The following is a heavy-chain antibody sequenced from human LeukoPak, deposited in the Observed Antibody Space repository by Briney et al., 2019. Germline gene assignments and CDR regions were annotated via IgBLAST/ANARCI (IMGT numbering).Heavy chain of an antibody. Sequence: GGSLRLSCAASGFKFDNYARRWVRQAPGKGLEWVSGISWNGAIVDYVDSVKGRFTISRDNARSSFYLQMDEFKAEDTAFFYCARDSHGSFGELLANWFDPWGQGTLVTVSS. CDR3: ARDSHGSFGELLANWFDP. D-gene: IGHD3-10*01. V-gene: IGHV3-9*01. CDR1: GFKFDNYA. CDR2: ISWNGAIV. J-gene: IGHJ5*02.